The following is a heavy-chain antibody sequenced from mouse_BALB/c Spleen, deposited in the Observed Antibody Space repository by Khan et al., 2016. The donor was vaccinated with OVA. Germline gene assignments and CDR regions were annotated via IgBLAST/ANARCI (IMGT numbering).Heavy chain of an antibody. D-gene: IGHD2-10*01. Sequence: QIQLVQSGPELKKPGETVKISCKASGYTFTNYGMNWVKQSPGKALKWMGWINTYTGEPTYADDFKGRFAFSLETSASTAYLQFNNLKTEDTATYFCAKPPYCSYTLDYWGQGTSVTVSS. J-gene: IGHJ4*01. CDR1: GYTFTNYG. CDR3: AKPPYCSYTLDY. V-gene: IGHV9-3-1*01. CDR2: INTYTGEP.